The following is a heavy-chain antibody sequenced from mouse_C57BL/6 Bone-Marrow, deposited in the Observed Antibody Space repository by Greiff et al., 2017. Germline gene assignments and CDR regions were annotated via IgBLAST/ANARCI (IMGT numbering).Heavy chain of an antibody. D-gene: IGHD1-1*02. CDR2: INPNYGTT. CDR3: ASGGYGAMDY. Sequence: VQLQQSGPELVTPGASVKISCKASGYSFTDYNMNWVKQSTGKSLEWLGVINPNYGTTSYNQKFKGKATFTVDPSSSTAYMQLNSLTSEDSAVYYCASGGYGAMDYWGQGTSVTVSS. V-gene: IGHV1-39*01. CDR1: GYSFTDYN. J-gene: IGHJ4*01.